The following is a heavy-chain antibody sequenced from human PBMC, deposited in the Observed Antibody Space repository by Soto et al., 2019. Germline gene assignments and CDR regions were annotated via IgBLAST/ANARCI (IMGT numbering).Heavy chain of an antibody. CDR3: ARDRVAGSDYGMDV. V-gene: IGHV4-59*01. Sequence: SETLSLTCTVSGGSISSYYWSWIRQPPGKGLEWIGYIYYSGSTNYNPSLKSRVTISVDTSKNQFSLKLSSVTAADTAVYYCARDRVAGSDYGMDVWGQGTTVTVS. CDR2: IYYSGST. J-gene: IGHJ6*02. CDR1: GGSISSYY. D-gene: IGHD3-10*01.